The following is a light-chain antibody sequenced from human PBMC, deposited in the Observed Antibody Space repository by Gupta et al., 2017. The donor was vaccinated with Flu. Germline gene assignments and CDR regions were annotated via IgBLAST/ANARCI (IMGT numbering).Light chain of an antibody. Sequence: QSVLTQPPSASGTPGQRATISSSGSSSNIGSNYVYWYQQLPGTAPKLLIYRNNQRPSGVPDRFSGSKSGTSASLAISGLRSEDEADYYCAAWDDSLSGVVFGGGTKLTVL. V-gene: IGLV1-47*01. CDR2: RNN. CDR1: SSNIGSNY. CDR3: AAWDDSLSGVV. J-gene: IGLJ2*01.